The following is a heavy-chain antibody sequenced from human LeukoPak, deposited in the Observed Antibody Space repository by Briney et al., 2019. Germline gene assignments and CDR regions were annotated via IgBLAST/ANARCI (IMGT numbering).Heavy chain of an antibody. D-gene: IGHD3-22*01. CDR3: ARDKGDYYYDSSGYYYAYYFDY. Sequence: SETLSLTCTVSGGSISSYYWSWIRQPPGKGLEWIGYIYYSGSTNYNPSLKSRVTMSVDTSKNQFSLKLSSVTAADTAVYYCARDKGDYYYDSSGYYYAYYFDYWGQGTLVTVSS. J-gene: IGHJ4*02. CDR2: IYYSGST. CDR1: GGSISSYY. V-gene: IGHV4-59*12.